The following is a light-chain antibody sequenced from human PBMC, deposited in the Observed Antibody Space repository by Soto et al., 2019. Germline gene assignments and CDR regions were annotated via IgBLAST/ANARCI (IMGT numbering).Light chain of an antibody. CDR2: DAS. CDR1: QDIHNY. J-gene: IGKJ3*01. Sequence: DLPMTQSPSSLSASVGDRVTITCQASQDIHNYVNWLHQKPGKAPKLLIYDASNLETGVPSRFSGTGSGTHFTFTISSLQPEDIATYYCQQYENLPFTFGPGTKVDIK. V-gene: IGKV1-33*01. CDR3: QQYENLPFT.